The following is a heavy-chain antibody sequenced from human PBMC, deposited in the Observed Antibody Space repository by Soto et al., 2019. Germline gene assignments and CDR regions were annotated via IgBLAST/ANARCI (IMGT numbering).Heavy chain of an antibody. CDR3: ARGYDCYVAGSYYNAFDI. CDR1: GYSFTSYW. J-gene: IGHJ3*02. D-gene: IGHD3-10*01. CDR2: IYPGDSDT. V-gene: IGHV5-51*01. Sequence: GESLKISCKGSGYSFTSYWIGWVRQMPGKGLEWMGIIYPGDSDTRYSPSFQGQVTITVAKAIGTASLQLNRLKVTDTAMYFCARGYDCYVAGSYYNAFDIWGQGTMVTVSS.